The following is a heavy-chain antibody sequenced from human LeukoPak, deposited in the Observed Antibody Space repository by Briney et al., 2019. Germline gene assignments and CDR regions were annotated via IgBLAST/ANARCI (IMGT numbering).Heavy chain of an antibody. V-gene: IGHV5-51*01. D-gene: IGHD1-1*01. CDR3: ARKSGQCVP. CDR2: IYPSNSDT. CDR1: GYSFIHYL. J-gene: IGHJ5*02. Sequence: GESLKISCKGSGYSFIHYLIEWVRQMPGKGLEWMGIIYPSNSDTRYSPSFQGHVTISADKSISTAYLQWSSLKASDTAMYYCARKSGQCVPWGQGTLVTVSS.